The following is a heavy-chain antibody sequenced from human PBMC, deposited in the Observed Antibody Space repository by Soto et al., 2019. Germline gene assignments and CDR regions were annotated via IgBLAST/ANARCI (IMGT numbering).Heavy chain of an antibody. Sequence: GGSLRLSCAASGFTFSSYAMSWVRQAPGKGLEWVSAIGGSGGSTYYADSVKGRFTISRDNSKNTLYLQMNSLRAEDTAVYYCAKGPHYYDSSGYSASSDYFDYWGQGTLVTVSS. D-gene: IGHD3-22*01. CDR2: IGGSGGST. J-gene: IGHJ4*02. V-gene: IGHV3-23*01. CDR3: AKGPHYYDSSGYSASSDYFDY. CDR1: GFTFSSYA.